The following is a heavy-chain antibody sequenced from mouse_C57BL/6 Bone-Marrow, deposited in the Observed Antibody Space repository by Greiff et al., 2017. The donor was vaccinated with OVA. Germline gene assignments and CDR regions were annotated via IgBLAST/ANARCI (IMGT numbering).Heavy chain of an antibody. CDR2: ISSGGDYI. CDR1: GFTFSSYA. CDR3: TRERGYEFLFAY. J-gene: IGHJ3*01. V-gene: IGHV5-9-1*02. Sequence: EVMLVESGAGLVKPGGSLKLSCAASGFTFSSYAMSWVRQTPEKRLEWVAYISSGGDYIYYADTVKGRFTISRDNARNTLYLQMSSLKSEDTAMYYCTRERGYEFLFAYWGQGTLVTVSA. D-gene: IGHD2-3*01.